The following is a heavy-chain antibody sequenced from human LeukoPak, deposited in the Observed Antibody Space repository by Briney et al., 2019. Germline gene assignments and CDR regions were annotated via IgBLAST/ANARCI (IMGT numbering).Heavy chain of an antibody. D-gene: IGHD2-15*01. CDR2: ISSSSTI. J-gene: IGHJ3*02. Sequence: GGSLRLSCAASGFTFSSYSMNWVRQAPGKRLEWVSYISSSSTIYYADSVKGRFTISRDNAKNSLYLQMNSLRAEDTAVNYCARDLKGSDDAFDIWGQGTMVTVSS. CDR1: GFTFSSYS. CDR3: ARDLKGSDDAFDI. V-gene: IGHV3-48*01.